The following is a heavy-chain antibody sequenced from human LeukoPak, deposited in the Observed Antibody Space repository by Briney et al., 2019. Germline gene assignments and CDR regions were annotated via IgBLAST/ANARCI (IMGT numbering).Heavy chain of an antibody. Sequence: SVTVSCTASGGTFSSYAISWVRQAPGQGLEWMGGIIPIFGTANYAQKFQGRVTITADESTSTAYMELSSLRSDDTAVYYCASHKYCSSTSCYAFDIWGQGTMVTVSS. V-gene: IGHV1-69*13. D-gene: IGHD2-2*01. CDR2: IIPIFGTA. CDR1: GGTFSSYA. CDR3: ASHKYCSSTSCYAFDI. J-gene: IGHJ3*02.